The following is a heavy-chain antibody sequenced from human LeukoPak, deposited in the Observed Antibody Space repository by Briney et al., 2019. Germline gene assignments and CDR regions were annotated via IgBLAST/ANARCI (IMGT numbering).Heavy chain of an antibody. CDR1: GFTFSTFP. D-gene: IGHD1-7*01. Sequence: GGSLRLSCAASGFTFSTFPMHWVRQAPGKGLQWVAVISNDGALKYYADSVKGRFTLSRDNSKNTLFLQMNSLTTEDTAVYYCARGAGTTVYYIDVWGNGTTVTVSS. V-gene: IGHV3-30*01. CDR2: ISNDGALK. CDR3: ARGAGTTVYYIDV. J-gene: IGHJ6*03.